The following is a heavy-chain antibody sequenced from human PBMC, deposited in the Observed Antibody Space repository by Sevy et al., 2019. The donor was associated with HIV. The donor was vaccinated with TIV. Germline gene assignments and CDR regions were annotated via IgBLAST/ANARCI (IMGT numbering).Heavy chain of an antibody. CDR3: ARSGGYSDYGMDV. D-gene: IGHD5-12*01. Sequence: GGSLRLSCAASGFTFTNYAMNWVRQAAGKGLEWVSGIGSGGDAYYPGSVKGRFTISRENAKNSLYLQMNSLRAGDTAVYYCARSGGYSDYGMDVWGQGTTVTVSS. CDR1: GFTFTNYA. J-gene: IGHJ6*02. CDR2: IGSGGDA. V-gene: IGHV3-13*01.